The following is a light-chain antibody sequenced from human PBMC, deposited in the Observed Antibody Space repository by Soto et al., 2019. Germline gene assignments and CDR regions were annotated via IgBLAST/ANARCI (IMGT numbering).Light chain of an antibody. J-gene: IGKJ4*01. Sequence: DIVMTQSPDSLAVSLGERATINCKSSQSIFFSSSNKDYLAWYQQKPGQPPKLLIYWASTRESGVPDRFSGSGSGADFTLTISSLQAEDVALYYCQQYYDTPPTFGGGTKVEIK. CDR1: QSIFFSSSNKDY. CDR3: QQYYDTPPT. CDR2: WAS. V-gene: IGKV4-1*01.